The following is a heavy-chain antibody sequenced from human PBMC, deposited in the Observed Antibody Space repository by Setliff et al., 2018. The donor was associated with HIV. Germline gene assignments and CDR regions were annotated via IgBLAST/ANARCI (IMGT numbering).Heavy chain of an antibody. CDR1: GVTFSSFA. CDR2: ISSSSSTI. D-gene: IGHD3-10*01. CDR3: ATSDGSGFFSY. Sequence: PGGSLRLSCAASGVTFSSFAMHWVRQAPGKGLEWVSYISSSSSTIYYADSVKGRFTVSRDNAKNSLHLDMSGLRAEDTAVYFCATSDGSGFFSYWGQGTVVTVSS. J-gene: IGHJ1*01. V-gene: IGHV3-48*04.